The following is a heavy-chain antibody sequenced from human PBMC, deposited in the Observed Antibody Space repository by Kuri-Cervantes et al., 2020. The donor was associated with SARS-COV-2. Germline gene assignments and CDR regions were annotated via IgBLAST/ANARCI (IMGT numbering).Heavy chain of an antibody. CDR3: AKTAGSGSYHYYYYYMDV. D-gene: IGHD1-26*01. V-gene: IGHV1-69*05. CDR1: GGTLSSYA. CDR2: IIPIFGTA. Sequence: SVKVSCKSSGGTLSSYAISWVRQAPGQGLEWMGGIIPIFGTANYAQKFQGRVTITTDESTSTAYMELSSLRSEDTAVYYFAKTAGSGSYHYYYYYMDVWGKGTTVTVSS. J-gene: IGHJ6*03.